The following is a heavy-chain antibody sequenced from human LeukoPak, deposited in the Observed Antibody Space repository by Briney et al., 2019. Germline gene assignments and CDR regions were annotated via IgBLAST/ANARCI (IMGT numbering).Heavy chain of an antibody. CDR3: VRGHNYGFDY. CDR1: GYTFTGYN. CDR2: IVSNISVP. Sequence: ASVKVSCKASGYTFTGYNIHWVRQAPGQGLEWMGRIVSNISVPNYAQQFQDRVTVTRDTSINTAYMELSGLRSDDTAVYYCVRGHNYGFDYWGQGTLVTVSS. V-gene: IGHV1-2*06. J-gene: IGHJ4*02. D-gene: IGHD5-18*01.